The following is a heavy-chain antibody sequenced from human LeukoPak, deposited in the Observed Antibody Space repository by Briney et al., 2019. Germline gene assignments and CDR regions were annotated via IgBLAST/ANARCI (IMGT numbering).Heavy chain of an antibody. Sequence: SETLSLTCAVSDGSISSHYWSWIRQPPGKGLEWIGYIYYSGSTNYNPSLKSRVTISVDTSKNQFSLKLSSVTAADTAVYYCARGTQPWSGGDYWGQGTLVTVSS. CDR2: IYYSGST. CDR3: ARGTQPWSGGDY. CDR1: DGSISSHY. J-gene: IGHJ4*02. V-gene: IGHV4-59*11. D-gene: IGHD3-3*01.